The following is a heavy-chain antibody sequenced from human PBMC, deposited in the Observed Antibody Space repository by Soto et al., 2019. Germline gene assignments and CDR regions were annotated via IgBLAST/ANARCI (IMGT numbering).Heavy chain of an antibody. CDR2: IKQDGSEK. V-gene: IGHV3-7*03. J-gene: IGHJ4*02. D-gene: IGHD3-22*01. CDR1: GFTFSSYW. CDR3: ARDSYYYDGSGYYGY. Sequence: EVQLVESGGGLVQPGGSLRLSCAASGFTFSSYWMSWVRQAPGKGLEWVANIKQDGSEKYYVDSVKGRFTISRDNAKNSLYLQMNGLRAEDTAVYYCARDSYYYDGSGYYGYWGQGTLVTVSS.